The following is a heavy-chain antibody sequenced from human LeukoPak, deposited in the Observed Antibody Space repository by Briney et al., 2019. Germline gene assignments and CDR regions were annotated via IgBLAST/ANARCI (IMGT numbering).Heavy chain of an antibody. J-gene: IGHJ6*03. CDR1: GFTFSSYG. V-gene: IGHV3-33*01. CDR2: IWYDGSNK. CDR3: ARGRGSQRYYYYYMDV. Sequence: SGRSLRLSCAASGFTFSSYGMHWVRQAPGKGLEWVAVIWYDGSNKYYADSVKGRFTISRDNSKNTLYLQMNSLRAEDTAVYYCARGRGSQRYYYYYMDVWGKGTTVTVSS. D-gene: IGHD1-26*01.